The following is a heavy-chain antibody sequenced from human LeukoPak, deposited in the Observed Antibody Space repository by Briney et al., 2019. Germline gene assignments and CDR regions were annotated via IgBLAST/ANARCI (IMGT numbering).Heavy chain of an antibody. CDR2: IIHIFGTT. D-gene: IGHD3-10*01. CDR1: GGTFSSYA. Sequence: GASVKVSCKASGGTFSSYAISWVRQAPGQGLEWMGGIIHIFGTTNYAQKFQGRVTITTDESTSTAYMELSSLRSEDTAVYYRASGGPSITMVRGALGTFDYWGQGTLVTVSS. CDR3: ASGGPSITMVRGALGTFDY. J-gene: IGHJ4*02. V-gene: IGHV1-69*05.